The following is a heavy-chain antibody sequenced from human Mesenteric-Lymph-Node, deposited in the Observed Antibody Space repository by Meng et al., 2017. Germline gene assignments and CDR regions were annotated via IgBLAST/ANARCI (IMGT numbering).Heavy chain of an antibody. CDR2: IYTSGST. Sequence: GSLRLSCTVSGGSISSYYWSWIRQPAGKGLEWIGRIYTSGSTNYNPSLKSRVTISVDTSKNQFSLKLSSVTAADTAVYYCARDQSYGYYYYGMDVWGQGTTVTVSS. CDR1: GGSISSYY. D-gene: IGHD1-26*01. J-gene: IGHJ6*02. V-gene: IGHV4-4*07. CDR3: ARDQSYGYYYYGMDV.